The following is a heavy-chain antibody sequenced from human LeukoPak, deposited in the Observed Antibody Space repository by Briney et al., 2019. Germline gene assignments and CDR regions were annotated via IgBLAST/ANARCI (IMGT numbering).Heavy chain of an antibody. CDR1: GYTFTSYY. J-gene: IGHJ4*02. D-gene: IGHD3-9*01. CDR2: INPSGGST. V-gene: IGHV1-46*01. CDR3: ARDPITTIGPYDILTLTPLDY. Sequence: GASVKVSCKASGYTFTSYYMHWVRQAPGQGLEWMGIINPSGGSTSYAQKFQGRVTMTRDTSTSTVYMELSSLRSEDTAVYYCARDPITTIGPYDILTLTPLDYWGQGTLVTVSS.